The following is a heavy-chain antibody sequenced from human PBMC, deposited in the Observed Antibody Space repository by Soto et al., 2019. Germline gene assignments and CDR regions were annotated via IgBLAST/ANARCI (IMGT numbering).Heavy chain of an antibody. J-gene: IGHJ4*02. CDR2: IRSKTAGGTA. D-gene: IGHD3-16*01. CDR3: TTETADYVSMEPY. CDR1: GLTFNNAW. Sequence: GGSMRLSCAASGLTFNNAWMSWVRQAPGKGLEWVGRIRSKTAGGTADYPAPVKGRFTISRDDSKNTLYLQMNSLQTEDTAVYYCTTETADYVSMEPYWGLGTLVTVSS. V-gene: IGHV3-15*01.